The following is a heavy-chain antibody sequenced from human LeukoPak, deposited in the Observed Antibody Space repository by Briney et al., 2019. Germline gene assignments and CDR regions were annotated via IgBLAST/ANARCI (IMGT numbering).Heavy chain of an antibody. CDR1: GGSISSDY. CDR2: IYNSGSN. V-gene: IGHV4-59*08. J-gene: IGHJ4*02. Sequence: SETLCLTCTVSGGSISSDYWQWIRQPPGKGLEWIGYIYNSGSNNYNPSLKSRVTISIDTSKNQFSLKLTSVTAADTAVYYCATRGYWGQGTLVTVSS. D-gene: IGHD3-10*01. CDR3: ATRGY.